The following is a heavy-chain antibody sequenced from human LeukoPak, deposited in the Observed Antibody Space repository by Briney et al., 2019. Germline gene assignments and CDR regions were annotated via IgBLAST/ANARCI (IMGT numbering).Heavy chain of an antibody. Sequence: SETLSLTCTVSGGSISSSGYYWGWIRQPPGKGLEWIGSIYYSGSTYYNPSLNRRLPISVATSKNQFSLGLSSVTAAHTDVYYCARQSGYYYPFKYWGQGTLVSVSS. D-gene: IGHD3-22*01. CDR3: ARQSGYYYPFKY. CDR2: IYYSGST. CDR1: GGSISSSGYY. V-gene: IGHV4-39*01. J-gene: IGHJ4*02.